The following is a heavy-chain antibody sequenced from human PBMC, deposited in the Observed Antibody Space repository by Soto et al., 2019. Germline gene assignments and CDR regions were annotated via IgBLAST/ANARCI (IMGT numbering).Heavy chain of an antibody. V-gene: IGHV4-31*03. CDR2: IYYSGST. Sequence: QVQLQESGPGLMKPSQTLSLTCTVSGGSISSGGYYWSWIRQHPGKGLEWIGYIYYSGSTYYNPSLKSRVSISVDTSKNQFSLKLSSVTAADTAVYYCARGPSGSHWYFDLWGRGTLVTVSS. J-gene: IGHJ2*01. D-gene: IGHD3-10*01. CDR1: GGSISSGGYY. CDR3: ARGPSGSHWYFDL.